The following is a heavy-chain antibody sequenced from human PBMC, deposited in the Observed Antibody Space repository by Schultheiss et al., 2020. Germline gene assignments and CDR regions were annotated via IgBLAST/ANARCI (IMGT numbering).Heavy chain of an antibody. CDR1: GFTFSSYW. CDR3: AKDQEKLET. CDR2: IKQDGSEK. D-gene: IGHD6-13*01. J-gene: IGHJ4*02. V-gene: IGHV3-7*03. Sequence: GGSLRLSCAASGFTFSSYWMSWVRQAPGKGLEWVANIKQDGSEKYYVDSVKGRFTISRDNSKNTLYLQMNSLRAEDTAVYYCAKDQEKLETWGQGTLVTVSS.